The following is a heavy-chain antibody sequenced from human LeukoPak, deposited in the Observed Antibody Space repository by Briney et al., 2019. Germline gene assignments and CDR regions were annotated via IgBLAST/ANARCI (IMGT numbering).Heavy chain of an antibody. CDR3: ARAEGGKRITIFGVVRVEWFDP. V-gene: IGHV4-4*07. CDR1: GGSISSYY. Sequence: SETLSLTCTVSGGSISSYYWSWIRQPAGKGLEWIGRIYTSGSTNYNPSLKSRVTMSVDTSKNQFSLKLSSVTAADTAVYYCARAEGGKRITIFGVVRVEWFDPWGQGTLVTVSS. J-gene: IGHJ5*02. CDR2: IYTSGST. D-gene: IGHD3-3*01.